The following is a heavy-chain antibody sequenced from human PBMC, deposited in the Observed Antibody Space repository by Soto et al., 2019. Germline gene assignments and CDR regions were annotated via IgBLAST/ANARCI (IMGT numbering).Heavy chain of an antibody. CDR2: FYPTGKT. Sequence: PSETLSLTCTVSGGSISSYYWCWTRQPAWKGLEWIGRFYPTGKTNYNPSLQSRLTMSADTSRNQFSLNLTSVTAADTAVYYCARCGLDYGMDVWGQGTTVTVS. CDR1: GGSISSYY. CDR3: ARCGLDYGMDV. D-gene: IGHD3-16*01. J-gene: IGHJ6*02. V-gene: IGHV4-4*07.